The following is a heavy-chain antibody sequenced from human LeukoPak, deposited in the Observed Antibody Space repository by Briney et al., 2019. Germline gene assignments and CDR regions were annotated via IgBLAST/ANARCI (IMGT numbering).Heavy chain of an antibody. CDR3: ARAPTHYYDSSGYYY. V-gene: IGHV1-69*13. CDR1: GYTFTGYY. D-gene: IGHD3-22*01. CDR2: IIPIFGTA. Sequence: ASVKVSCKASGYTFTGYYMHWVRQAPGQGLEWMGGIIPIFGTANYAQKFQGRVTITADESTSTAYMELSSLRSEDTAVYYCARAPTHYYDSSGYYYWGQGTLVTVSS. J-gene: IGHJ4*02.